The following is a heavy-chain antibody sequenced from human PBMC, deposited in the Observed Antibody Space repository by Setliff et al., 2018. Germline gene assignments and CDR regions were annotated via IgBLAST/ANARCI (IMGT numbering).Heavy chain of an antibody. J-gene: IGHJ5*02. CDR1: GGSVSNSGFF. CDR2: IHDSGSS. V-gene: IGHV4-39*01. CDR3: GRGFSRIEGWGNWFDP. Sequence: SETLSLTCTVSGGSVSNSGFFWGWLRQAPGKGLEWIGNIHDSGSSNYNAPLKSRLIITRDTSKNQISLKLTSVTAADTAVYYCGRGFSRIEGWGNWFDPWGQGILVTVSS. D-gene: IGHD2-15*01.